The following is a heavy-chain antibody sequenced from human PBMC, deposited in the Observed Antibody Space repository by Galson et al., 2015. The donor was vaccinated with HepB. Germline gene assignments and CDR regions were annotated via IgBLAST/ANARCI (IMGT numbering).Heavy chain of an antibody. D-gene: IGHD6-13*01. CDR2: IRNYPYGGTT. V-gene: IGHV3-49*04. Sequence: SLRLSCATSGFTFGDYAMSWVRQAPGKGLEWIGFIRNYPYGGTTEYAASVKGRVTISRDDSKSIVYLQMNSLKTEDTAVYYCSRVRGGSSWYGDNYYHYGMDVWGQGTTVTVSS. CDR1: GFTFGDYA. J-gene: IGHJ6*02. CDR3: SRVRGGSSWYGDNYYHYGMDV.